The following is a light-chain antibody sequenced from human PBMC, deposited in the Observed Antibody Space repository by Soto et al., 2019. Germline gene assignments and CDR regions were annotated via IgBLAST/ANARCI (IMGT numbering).Light chain of an antibody. Sequence: DIQMTQSPSTLSASVGDRVSINCRASQSISAWLAWYPQKPGKAPRLLIYKASTLEIGVPSRFSGSGSGTEFTLTISRLQTDDVATYYCQQYNDYPWTFGQGTKLDIK. V-gene: IGKV1-5*03. J-gene: IGKJ1*01. CDR2: KAS. CDR3: QQYNDYPWT. CDR1: QSISAW.